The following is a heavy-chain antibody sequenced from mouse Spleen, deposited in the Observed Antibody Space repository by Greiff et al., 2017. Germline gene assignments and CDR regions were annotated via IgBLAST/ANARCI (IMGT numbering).Heavy chain of an antibody. CDR3: ANSYGYDGENY. Sequence: VQLQQPGAELVRPGASVKLSCKASGYTFTSYGMNWVKQRPEKGLEWIGRIDPYGSETHYNQKFKDKAILTVDKSSSTTYMQLNSLTSEETAVYYCANSYGYDGENYWGQGTTLTVSS. J-gene: IGHJ2*01. CDR2: IDPYGSET. D-gene: IGHD2-2*01. V-gene: IGHV1-74*01. CDR1: GYTFTSYG.